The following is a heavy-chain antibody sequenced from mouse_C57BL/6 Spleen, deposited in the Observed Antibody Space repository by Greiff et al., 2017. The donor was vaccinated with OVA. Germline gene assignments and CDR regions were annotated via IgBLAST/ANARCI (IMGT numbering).Heavy chain of an antibody. CDR1: GFNIKDDY. D-gene: IGHD1-1*01. J-gene: IGHJ4*01. Sequence: DVKLQQSGAELVRPGASVKLSCTASGFNIKDDYMHWVKQRPEQGLEWIGWIDPENGDTEYASKFQGKATITADTSSNTAYLQLSSLTSEDTAVYYCTTLNYYGSSYEDYAMDYWGQGTSVTVSS. V-gene: IGHV14-4*01. CDR2: IDPENGDT. CDR3: TTLNYYGSSYEDYAMDY.